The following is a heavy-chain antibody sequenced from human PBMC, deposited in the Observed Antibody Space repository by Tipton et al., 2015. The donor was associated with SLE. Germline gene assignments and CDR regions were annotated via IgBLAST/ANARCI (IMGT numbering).Heavy chain of an antibody. CDR1: GGSFSDYY. V-gene: IGHV4-34*01. CDR3: VRERKYVVRFRELVAPDL. J-gene: IGHJ3*01. Sequence: TLSLTCAVYGGSFSDYYWSWIRQTPGEGLEWIGEINHTGGINYNPSLESRVTMSVDTSKNQFSLKLSSVTAADTAMYYCVRERKYVVRFRELVAPDLWGQGTAITVSS. D-gene: IGHD1-26*01. CDR2: INHTGGI.